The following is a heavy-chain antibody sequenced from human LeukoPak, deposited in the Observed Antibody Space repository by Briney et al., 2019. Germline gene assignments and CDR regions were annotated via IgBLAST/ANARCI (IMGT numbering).Heavy chain of an antibody. J-gene: IGHJ6*02. CDR2: MNPNSGNT. D-gene: IGHD3-3*01. V-gene: IGHV1-8*01. CDR3: ARRREDTIFGVVITYYYYGMDV. CDR1: GYTFTSYD. Sequence: GASVTVSCKASGYTFTSYDINWVRQATGQGLEWMGWMNPNSGNTGYAQKFQGRVTMTRNTSISTAYMELSSLRSEDTAVYYCARRREDTIFGVVITYYYYGMDVWGQGTTVTVSS.